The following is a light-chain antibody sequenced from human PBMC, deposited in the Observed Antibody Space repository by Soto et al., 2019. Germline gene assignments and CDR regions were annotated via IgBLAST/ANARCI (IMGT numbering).Light chain of an antibody. CDR2: KAS. J-gene: IGKJ1*01. V-gene: IGKV1-5*03. CDR1: QTIRSW. Sequence: DIQMTQSPSTLSGSVGDRVTINCRASQTIRSWLAWDQQKPGKAPKLLIYKASTLKSGVHSRFSGSGSGTGFTLTISSLQPGDFATYYCQHYNSYAEEFGQGTKVELK. CDR3: QHYNSYAEE.